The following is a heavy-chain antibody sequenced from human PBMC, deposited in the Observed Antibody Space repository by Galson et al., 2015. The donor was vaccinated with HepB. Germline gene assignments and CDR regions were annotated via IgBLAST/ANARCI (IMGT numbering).Heavy chain of an antibody. J-gene: IGHJ6*03. CDR2: ISAYNGNT. V-gene: IGHV1-18*01. Sequence: SVKVSCKASGYTFTSYGISWVRQAPGQGLEWMGWISAYNGNTNYAQKLQGRVTMTTDTSTSTAYMELRSLRSDDTAVYYCARDRGAYCSSTSCPYYYMDVWGKGTTVTVSS. CDR1: GYTFTSYG. D-gene: IGHD2-2*01. CDR3: ARDRGAYCSSTSCPYYYMDV.